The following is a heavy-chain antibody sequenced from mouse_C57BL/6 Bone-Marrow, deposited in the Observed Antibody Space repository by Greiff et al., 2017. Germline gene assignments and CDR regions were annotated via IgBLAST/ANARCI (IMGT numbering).Heavy chain of an antibody. CDR3: AHYYGSSWGFAY. J-gene: IGHJ3*01. CDR1: GYTFTSYG. D-gene: IGHD1-1*01. Sequence: VQLQQSGAELARPGASVKLSCKASGYTFTSYGISWVKQRTGQGLEWIGEIYPRSGNTYYNETFKGKATLTADKSSSTAYMELRSLTSEDSAVYCCAHYYGSSWGFAYWGQGTLVTVSA. CDR2: IYPRSGNT. V-gene: IGHV1-81*01.